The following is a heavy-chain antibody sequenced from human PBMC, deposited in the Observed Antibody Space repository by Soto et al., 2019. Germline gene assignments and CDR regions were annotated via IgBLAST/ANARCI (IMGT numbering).Heavy chain of an antibody. CDR3: ARERGGYAYGDY. D-gene: IGHD5-18*01. V-gene: IGHV1-18*01. J-gene: IGHJ4*02. CDR2: VNIYEGST. Sequence: QVQLVQSGAEVRKPGASVKVSCKASGYSFTSYGITWVRQAPGQGLEWMGWVNIYEGSTNYAQKFQGRVTMTTDTSKSTGYLEVRSLRSDETAMYYCARERGGYAYGDYWGQGTLVTVSS. CDR1: GYSFTSYG.